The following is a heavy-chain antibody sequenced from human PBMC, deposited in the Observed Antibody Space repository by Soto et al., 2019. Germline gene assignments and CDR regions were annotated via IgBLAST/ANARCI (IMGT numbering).Heavy chain of an antibody. CDR1: GGSFSGYY. D-gene: IGHD3-16*01. CDR3: AREAAPTRLYYYYYYMDV. V-gene: IGHV4-34*01. J-gene: IGHJ6*03. CDR2: INHSGST. Sequence: SETLSLTCAVYGGSFSGYYWSWIRQPPGKGLEWIGEINHSGSTNYNPSLKSRVTISVDTSKNQFSLKLSYVTAADTAVYYCAREAAPTRLYYYYYYMDVWGKGTTVTVSS.